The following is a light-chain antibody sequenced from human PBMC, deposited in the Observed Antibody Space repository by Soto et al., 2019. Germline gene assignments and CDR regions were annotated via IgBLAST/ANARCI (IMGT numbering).Light chain of an antibody. J-gene: IGKJ1*01. CDR2: DAS. Sequence: DIQMTQSPSTLSASVGDRVTITCRASQSISSWLAWYQQKPGKAPKLLIYDASSVESGVPSRFSGRGSGTEFTLTISSLQPDDFATYYCQQYNSYWTFGQGTKVDIK. CDR1: QSISSW. V-gene: IGKV1-5*01. CDR3: QQYNSYWT.